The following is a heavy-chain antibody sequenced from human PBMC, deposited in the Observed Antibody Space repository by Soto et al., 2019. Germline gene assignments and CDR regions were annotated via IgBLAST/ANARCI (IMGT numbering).Heavy chain of an antibody. D-gene: IGHD2-8*01. J-gene: IGHJ3*02. Sequence: SETLSLTCTVSGGSISSGGYYWSWIRQHPGKGLEWIGYIYYSGSTYYNPSLKSRVTISVDTSKNQFSLKLSSVTAADTAVYYCARDDKGVPTGGAFDIWGQGTMVTVSS. CDR3: ARDDKGVPTGGAFDI. V-gene: IGHV4-31*03. CDR2: IYYSGST. CDR1: GGSISSGGYY.